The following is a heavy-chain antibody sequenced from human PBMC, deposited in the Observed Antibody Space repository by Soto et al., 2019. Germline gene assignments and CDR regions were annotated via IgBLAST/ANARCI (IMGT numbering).Heavy chain of an antibody. CDR3: SGSYRDAPFDY. CDR2: IYYSGST. J-gene: IGHJ4*02. V-gene: IGHV4-59*12. CDR1: GGSISSYY. D-gene: IGHD1-26*01. Sequence: SETLSLTCTVSGGSISSYYWSWIRQPPGKGLEWIGYIYYSGSTNYNPSLKSRVTISVDTSKNQFSLKLSSVTAADTAVYYCSGSYRDAPFDYWGQGTLVTVS.